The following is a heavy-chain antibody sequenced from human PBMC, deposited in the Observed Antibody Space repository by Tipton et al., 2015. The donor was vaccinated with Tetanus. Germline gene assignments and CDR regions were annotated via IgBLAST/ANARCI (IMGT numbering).Heavy chain of an antibody. CDR2: LYDHGRT. J-gene: IGHJ4*02. V-gene: IGHV4-59*11. Sequence: TLSPTCTVSGGSISSHYWSWIRQPPGKGLEWIGYLYDHGRTKYNPSLNSRVTISLDTPKKQLSLKLTSVTAADTAVYYCARDPWLDYWGQGQLVNVP. CDR3: ARDPWLDY. CDR1: GGSISSHY.